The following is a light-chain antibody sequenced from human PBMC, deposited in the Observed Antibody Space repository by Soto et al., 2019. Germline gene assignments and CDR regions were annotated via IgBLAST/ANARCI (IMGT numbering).Light chain of an antibody. J-gene: IGLJ1*01. CDR3: SSYTTSNTRQIV. CDR1: SSDVGGYNY. V-gene: IGLV2-14*03. CDR2: DVT. Sequence: QTVLTQPASVSVSPGQSITISCTGTSSDVGGYNYVSWYQHHPGKAPKLIIYDVTNRPSGVSNPFSGSKSGNTASLTISGLQPEDEADYYCSSYTTSNTRQIVSGTGTKVTVL.